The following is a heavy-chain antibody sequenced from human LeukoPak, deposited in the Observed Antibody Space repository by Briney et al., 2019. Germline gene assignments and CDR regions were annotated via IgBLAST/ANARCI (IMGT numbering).Heavy chain of an antibody. D-gene: IGHD5-24*01. CDR2: INWKTGNG. J-gene: IGHJ2*01. CDR1: GFNFDNYA. Sequence: GGSLRLSCAVSGFNFDNYAMHWVRQAPGRGLEWVSGINWKTGNGIYADSVKGRFTISRDNAKNSLYLQMSSLRAEDTALYYCTRRAARWQFDLWGRGTLLTVSS. V-gene: IGHV3-9*01. CDR3: TRRAARWQFDL.